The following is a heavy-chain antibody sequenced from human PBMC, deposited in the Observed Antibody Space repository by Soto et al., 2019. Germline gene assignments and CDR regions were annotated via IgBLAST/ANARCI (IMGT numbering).Heavy chain of an antibody. J-gene: IGHJ5*02. CDR1: GGSISRDDYY. CDR3: ARDIPSSGGYDNWLDP. CDR2: IYHSGTT. Sequence: LSLTCTVSGGSISRDDYYWSWIRQPPGKGLEWIGYIYHSGTTYYNPSLKSRITMSVDTSKNQFSLSLTAVTAADTAVYFCARDIPSSGGYDNWLDPWGQGTLVTVSS. V-gene: IGHV4-30-4*01. D-gene: IGHD5-12*01.